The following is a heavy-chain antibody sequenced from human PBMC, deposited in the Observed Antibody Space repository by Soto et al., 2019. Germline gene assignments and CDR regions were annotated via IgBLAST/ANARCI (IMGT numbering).Heavy chain of an antibody. D-gene: IGHD3-3*01. Sequence: GGSLRLSCAASGFTFSSYAMSWVRQAPGKGLEWVSAISGSGGSTYYADSVKGRFTISRDNSKNTLYLQMNSLRAEDTAVYYCAKSYDFWSGEADYYYYGMDVWGQGTTVTVSS. CDR2: ISGSGGST. V-gene: IGHV3-23*01. J-gene: IGHJ6*02. CDR3: AKSYDFWSGEADYYYYGMDV. CDR1: GFTFSSYA.